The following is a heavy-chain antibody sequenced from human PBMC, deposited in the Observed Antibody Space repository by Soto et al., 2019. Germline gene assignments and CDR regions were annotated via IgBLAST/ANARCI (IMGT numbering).Heavy chain of an antibody. Sequence: EVHLVESGGGLVQPGGSLRLSCAASGFIFTNNWMAWVRQAPGKGLEWVDNMNGDGSEKYYVDAVKGRFTISRDNAKNSLYLQMNSLRAEDTAVYYCARDVNGGYFDLWGRGTLVTVSS. J-gene: IGHJ2*01. CDR3: ARDVNGGYFDL. V-gene: IGHV3-7*05. CDR1: GFIFTNNW. CDR2: MNGDGSEK.